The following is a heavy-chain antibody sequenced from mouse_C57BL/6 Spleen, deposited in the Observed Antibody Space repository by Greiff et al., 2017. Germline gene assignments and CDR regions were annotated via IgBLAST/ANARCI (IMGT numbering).Heavy chain of an antibody. V-gene: IGHV1-15*01. CDR3: TRRGYYVYAMDY. Sequence: QVQLKQSGAELVRPGASVTLSCKASGYTFTDYEMHWVKQTPVHGLEWIGAIDPETGGTAYNQKFKGKAILTADKSSSTAYMELRSLTSEDSAVYYCTRRGYYVYAMDYWGQGTSVTVSS. CDR1: GYTFTDYE. CDR2: IDPETGGT. D-gene: IGHD2-3*01. J-gene: IGHJ4*01.